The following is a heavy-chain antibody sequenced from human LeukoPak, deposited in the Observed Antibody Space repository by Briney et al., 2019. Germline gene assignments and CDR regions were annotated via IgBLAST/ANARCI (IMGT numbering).Heavy chain of an antibody. Sequence: ASVKVSCKASGYSFTSSDINWVRQATGQGPEWMGWINPKSGRTGYAKKFQARVSMTMNPSISTAYMEVNSLTFEDTAVYYCARGRSGLAAAGTYDYWGQGTLITVSS. V-gene: IGHV1-8*01. CDR2: INPKSGRT. CDR1: GYSFTSSD. J-gene: IGHJ4*02. CDR3: ARGRSGLAAAGTYDY. D-gene: IGHD6-13*01.